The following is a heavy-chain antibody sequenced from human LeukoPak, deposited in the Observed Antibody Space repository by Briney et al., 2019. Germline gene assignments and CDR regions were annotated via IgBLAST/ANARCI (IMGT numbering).Heavy chain of an antibody. CDR3: ARYYDFWSGYYTYYYYYMDV. J-gene: IGHJ6*03. CDR2: ISGSGSDI. D-gene: IGHD3-3*01. CDR1: GFSFSDSY. V-gene: IGHV3-11*04. Sequence: AGGSLRLSCVVSGFSFSDSYMTWIRQTPGKGLESLAYISGSGSDIYYADSVKGRFTISRDNAKNSLYLQMNSLRAEDTAVYYCARYYDFWSGYYTYYYYYMDVWGKGTTVTVSS.